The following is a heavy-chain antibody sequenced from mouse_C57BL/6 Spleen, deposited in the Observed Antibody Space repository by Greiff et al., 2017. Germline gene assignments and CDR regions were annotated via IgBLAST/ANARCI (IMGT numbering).Heavy chain of an antibody. D-gene: IGHD5-5*01. V-gene: IGHV1-82*01. J-gene: IGHJ4*01. Sequence: QVHVKQSGPELVKPGASVKISCKASGYAFSSSWMNWVKQRPGKGLEWIGRIYPGDGDTNYNGKFKGKATLTADKSSSTAYMQLSSLTSEDSAVYFCARTNYVNYAMDYWGQGTSVTVSS. CDR2: IYPGDGDT. CDR1: GYAFSSSW. CDR3: ARTNYVNYAMDY.